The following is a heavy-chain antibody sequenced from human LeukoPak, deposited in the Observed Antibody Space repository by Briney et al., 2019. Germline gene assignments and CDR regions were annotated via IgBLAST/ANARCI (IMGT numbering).Heavy chain of an antibody. D-gene: IGHD5-18*01. CDR1: SGSISSSSYY. J-gene: IGHJ4*02. V-gene: IGHV4-39*01. Sequence: KPSETLSLTCTVSSGSISSSSYYWGWIRQPPGKGLEWIGNIYYSGSTYYNPSLKSRVTISVDTSKNQFSLKLSSVTAADTAVYYCARRGYSYGYWFDYWGQGTLVTVSS. CDR3: ARRGYSYGYWFDY. CDR2: IYYSGST.